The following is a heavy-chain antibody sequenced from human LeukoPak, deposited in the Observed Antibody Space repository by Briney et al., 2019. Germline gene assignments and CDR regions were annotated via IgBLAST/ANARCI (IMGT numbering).Heavy chain of an antibody. CDR1: GFTFSTSD. CDR2: IRYDGSNK. Sequence: GGSLRLSCAASGFTFSTSDMHWVRQAPGKGLEWVAFIRYDGSNKYYADSVKGRFTISRDNSKNTLYLQMNSLRAEDTAVYYCAKEYYYDSSGYYYLDWGQGTLVTVSS. D-gene: IGHD3-22*01. CDR3: AKEYYYDSSGYYYLD. V-gene: IGHV3-30*02. J-gene: IGHJ4*01.